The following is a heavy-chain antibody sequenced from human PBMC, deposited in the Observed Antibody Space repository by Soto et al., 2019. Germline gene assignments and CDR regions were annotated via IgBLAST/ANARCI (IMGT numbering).Heavy chain of an antibody. CDR1: GFTFGRHG. V-gene: IGHV3-33*01. CDR2: IGSDGARD. J-gene: IGHJ4*02. CDR3: ARDDDYPDNGLDY. Sequence: QVQLVESGGGVVQPGGSLRLSCAASGFTFGRHGMHWVRQAPGKGLEWVAVIGSDGARDSYADSMKGRFSISRDNGQNRLYLQINSLRVEDTAVYYCARDDDYPDNGLDYGGQGTLVTVSS. D-gene: IGHD4-17*01.